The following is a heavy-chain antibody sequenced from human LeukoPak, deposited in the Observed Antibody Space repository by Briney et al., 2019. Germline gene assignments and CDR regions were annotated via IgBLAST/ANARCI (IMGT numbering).Heavy chain of an antibody. J-gene: IGHJ4*02. CDR2: ISGSGGGT. CDR3: AKDHRVDEGGY. D-gene: IGHD1-14*01. Sequence: GGSLRLSCAASGFTFSSYAMSWVRQAPGKGLEWVSAISGSGGGTYYADSVKGRFTISRDNSKNTLYLQMNSLRAEDTAVYYCAKDHRVDEGGYWGQGTLVTVSS. CDR1: GFTFSSYA. V-gene: IGHV3-23*01.